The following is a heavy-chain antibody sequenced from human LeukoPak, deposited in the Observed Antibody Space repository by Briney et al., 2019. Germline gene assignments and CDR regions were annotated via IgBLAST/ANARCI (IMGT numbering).Heavy chain of an antibody. D-gene: IGHD6-13*01. CDR3: ARDRAAADLDY. CDR2: ISGSGSST. V-gene: IGHV3-23*01. Sequence: GGSLRLSCAGSGFTFSSYAMSWVRQAPGKGLEWVSGISGSGSSTHYADSVKGRFTISRDNSKNTLYLQMNSLRAEDTAVYYCARDRAAADLDYWGQGTLVTVSS. J-gene: IGHJ4*02. CDR1: GFTFSSYA.